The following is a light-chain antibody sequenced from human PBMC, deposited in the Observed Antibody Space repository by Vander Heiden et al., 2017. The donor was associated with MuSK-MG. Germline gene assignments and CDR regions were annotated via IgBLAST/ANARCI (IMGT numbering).Light chain of an antibody. CDR2: DVS. V-gene: IGLV2-14*01. J-gene: IGLJ3*02. Sequence: QTALTLPASVSGSPGQSVTTCCTGTSSDVGGYNYVSWYQQHPGKAPKLMIYDVSNRPSGVSNRFSGSKSGNTASLTISGLQAEDEADYYCSSYTSSSTWVFGGGTKLTVL. CDR1: SSDVGGYNY. CDR3: SSYTSSSTWV.